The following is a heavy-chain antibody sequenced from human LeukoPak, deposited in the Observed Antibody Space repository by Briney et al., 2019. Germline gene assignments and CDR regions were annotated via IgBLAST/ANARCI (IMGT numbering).Heavy chain of an antibody. Sequence: PSETLSLTCTVSGGSISSYYWSWIRQPPGKGLEWIGYIYYSGSTNYNPSLKSRVTISVDTSKNQFSLKLSSVTAADTAVYYCARDLRPYEGGNWFDPWGQGTLVTVSS. D-gene: IGHD2-15*01. CDR1: GGSISSYY. J-gene: IGHJ5*02. V-gene: IGHV4-59*01. CDR3: ARDLRPYEGGNWFDP. CDR2: IYYSGST.